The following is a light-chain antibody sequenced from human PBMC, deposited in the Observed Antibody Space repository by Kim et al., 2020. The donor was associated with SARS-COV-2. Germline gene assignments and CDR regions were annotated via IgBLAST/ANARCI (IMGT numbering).Light chain of an antibody. Sequence: LAPGERATHACRTSHTVSGGRLAWYQQRPGQAPRLFIYASSSRATGIPDRFSGSRSGTDFTLTIHRLEPEDFAVYYCQQYGTSTSAFGQGTKVEI. J-gene: IGKJ2*01. CDR3: QQYGTSTSA. CDR1: HTVSGGR. V-gene: IGKV3-20*01. CDR2: ASS.